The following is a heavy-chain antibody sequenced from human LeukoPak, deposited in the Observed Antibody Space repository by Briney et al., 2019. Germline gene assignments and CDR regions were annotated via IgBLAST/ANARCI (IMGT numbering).Heavy chain of an antibody. CDR3: ARPWGGSGSYIYDY. D-gene: IGHD1-26*01. J-gene: IGHJ4*02. V-gene: IGHV4-39*01. CDR1: GGSISSSSYY. Sequence: SETLSLTCTVSGGSISSSSYYWGWIRQPPGKGLEWIGSIYYSGSTHYNPSLKSRVTISVDTSKNQFSLKLSSVTAADTAVYYCARPWGGSGSYIYDYWGQGTLVTVSS. CDR2: IYYSGST.